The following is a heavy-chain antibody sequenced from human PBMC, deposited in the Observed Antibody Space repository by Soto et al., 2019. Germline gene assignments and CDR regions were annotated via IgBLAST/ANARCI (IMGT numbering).Heavy chain of an antibody. CDR3: VRGTMTGSFLIY. CDR2: ISGDGSVR. V-gene: IGHV3-74*01. J-gene: IGHJ4*02. Sequence: EVQLVESGGGLVQPRGSLRLSCAASGFTFNSDWMSWVRQVPGKGLVWVSRISGDGSVRNYADSVRGRFTISRDNAKNTLFLQLNSLSVEDMAVYYCVRGTMTGSFLIYWGQGTLVTVSS. D-gene: IGHD2-15*01. CDR1: GFTFNSDW.